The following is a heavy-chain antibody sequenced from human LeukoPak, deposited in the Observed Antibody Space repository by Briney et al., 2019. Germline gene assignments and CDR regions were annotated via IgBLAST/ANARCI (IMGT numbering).Heavy chain of an antibody. D-gene: IGHD6-19*01. V-gene: IGHV4-38-2*01. Sequence: SGTLSLTCAVSGYSISSGYYWGWIRQPPGKGLEGVGSIYHSGCTYYNPSLKSRVTISVDTSTNQFSLRLSSVTAADTAVYYCARGGVEQWLEPVDWFDPWGQGTLVTVSS. CDR1: GYSISSGYY. CDR2: IYHSGCT. CDR3: ARGGVEQWLEPVDWFDP. J-gene: IGHJ5*02.